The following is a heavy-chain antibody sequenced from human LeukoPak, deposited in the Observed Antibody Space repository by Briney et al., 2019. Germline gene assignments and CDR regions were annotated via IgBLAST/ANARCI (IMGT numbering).Heavy chain of an antibody. CDR2: IKSKTDGGTT. CDR1: GFTFSNAW. J-gene: IGHJ4*02. Sequence: GGSLRLSCAASGFTFSNAWMSWVRQAPGKGLEWVGRIKSKTDGGTTDYAAPVKGRFTISRDDSKNTLYLQMNSLKTEDTAVYYCTTTTTLDYYDSSGYSRRGGYFDYWGQGTLVTVSS. CDR3: TTTTTLDYYDSSGYSRRGGYFDY. V-gene: IGHV3-15*01. D-gene: IGHD3-22*01.